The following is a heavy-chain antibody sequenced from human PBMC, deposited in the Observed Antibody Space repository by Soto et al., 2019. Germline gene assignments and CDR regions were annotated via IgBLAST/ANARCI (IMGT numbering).Heavy chain of an antibody. J-gene: IGHJ5*02. CDR2: IYYSGST. Sequence: PSETLSLTCTVSGGSISSGDYYWSWIRQPPGKGLEWIGYIYYSGSTYYNPSLKSRVTISVDTSKNQFSLKLSSVTAADTAVYYCATVVMVYAMGRNWLDPWGQGTLVTVYS. V-gene: IGHV4-30-4*01. CDR1: GGSISSGDYY. D-gene: IGHD2-8*01. CDR3: ATVVMVYAMGRNWLDP.